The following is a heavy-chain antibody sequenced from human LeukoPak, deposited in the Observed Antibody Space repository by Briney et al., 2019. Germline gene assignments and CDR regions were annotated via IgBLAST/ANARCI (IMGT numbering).Heavy chain of an antibody. Sequence: SETLSLTCTVSGGSISSYYWSWIRQPPGKGLEWIGYIYYSGSTYYNPSLKSRVTISVDRSKNQFSLKLSSVTAADTAVYYCARALWFGETEVYYFDYWGQGTLVTVSS. J-gene: IGHJ4*02. CDR3: ARALWFGETEVYYFDY. D-gene: IGHD3-10*01. V-gene: IGHV4-59*12. CDR2: IYYSGST. CDR1: GGSISSYY.